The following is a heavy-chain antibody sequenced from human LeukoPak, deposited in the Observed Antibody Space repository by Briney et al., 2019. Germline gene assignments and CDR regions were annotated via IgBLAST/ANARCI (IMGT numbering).Heavy chain of an antibody. CDR2: IYHSGST. Sequence: DPSETLSLTCAVSGGSISSGGYSWSWIRQPPGKGLEWIGYIYHSGSTYYNPSLKSRVTISVDRSKNQFSLKLSSVTAADTAVYYCARNWNDGNWFDPWGQGTLVTVSS. CDR1: GGSISSGGYS. CDR3: ARNWNDGNWFDP. J-gene: IGHJ5*02. D-gene: IGHD1-1*01. V-gene: IGHV4-30-2*01.